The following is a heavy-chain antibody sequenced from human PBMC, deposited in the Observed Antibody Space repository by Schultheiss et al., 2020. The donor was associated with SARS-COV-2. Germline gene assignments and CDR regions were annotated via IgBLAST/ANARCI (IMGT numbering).Heavy chain of an antibody. D-gene: IGHD3-3*01. Sequence: GGSLRLSCAASGFTFSSYGMHWVRQAPGKGLEWVAVIWHDGSNKYYADSVKGRFTISRDNSKSTLFLQMSSLRAEDTAVYYCARWNGDFYFDYWGQGTLVTVSS. J-gene: IGHJ4*02. CDR1: GFTFSSYG. V-gene: IGHV3-33*01. CDR2: IWHDGSNK. CDR3: ARWNGDFYFDY.